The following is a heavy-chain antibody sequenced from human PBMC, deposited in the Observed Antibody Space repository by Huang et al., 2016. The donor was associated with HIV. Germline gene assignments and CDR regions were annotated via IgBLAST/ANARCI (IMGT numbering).Heavy chain of an antibody. CDR2: IMPVFDSP. CDR1: GGPFRSYS. Sequence: QVQLLQSGAEVKKPGSSVKVSCKASGGPFRSYSIAWVRQAPGKGSKWMAIIMPVFDSPNYAQKLQGRVRVTADESTSTVYMELRDLRPDDTAVYFCARGSLEYSVSSSLDYWGQGTHVTVSS. D-gene: IGHD4-4*01. J-gene: IGHJ4*02. V-gene: IGHV1-69*13. CDR3: ARGSLEYSVSSSLDY.